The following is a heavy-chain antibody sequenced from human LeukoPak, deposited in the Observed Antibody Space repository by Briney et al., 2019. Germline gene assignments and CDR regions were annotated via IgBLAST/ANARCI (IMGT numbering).Heavy chain of an antibody. CDR3: ARIGALAGSYYFDY. CDR2: INHSGST. D-gene: IGHD2-15*01. J-gene: IGHJ4*02. CDR1: GGSIRSSYYY. V-gene: IGHV4-39*07. Sequence: SETLSLTCTVSGGSIRSSYYYWSWIRQPPGKGLEWIGEINHSGSTNYNPSLKSRVTISVDTSKNQFSLKLSSVTAADTAVYYCARIGALAGSYYFDYWGQGTLVTVSS.